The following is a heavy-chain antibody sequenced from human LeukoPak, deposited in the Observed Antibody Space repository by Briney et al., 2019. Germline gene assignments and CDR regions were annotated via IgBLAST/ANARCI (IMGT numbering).Heavy chain of an antibody. J-gene: IGHJ6*02. Sequence: GASVKVSCKASDYTFISYGISWVRQAPGQGLEWIGWISAYNGNTNYAQKLQGRVTMTTDTSTSTGYMELRSLRSDDTAVYYCARDTRVDLGYCSSTSCYAPNYYYYGMDVWGQGTTVTVSS. CDR2: ISAYNGNT. CDR3: ARDTRVDLGYCSSTSCYAPNYYYYGMDV. D-gene: IGHD2-2*01. CDR1: DYTFISYG. V-gene: IGHV1-18*01.